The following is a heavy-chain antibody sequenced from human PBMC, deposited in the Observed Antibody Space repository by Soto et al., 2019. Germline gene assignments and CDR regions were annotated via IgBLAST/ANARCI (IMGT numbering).Heavy chain of an antibody. CDR2: IKSWTDGGRV. V-gene: IGHV3-15*02. CDR1: GFTFNSAW. CDR3: ATWRREKSCTSVSCYGDGAY. J-gene: IGHJ4*02. Sequence: EVPLVESGGALVKPGESLTLSCAASGFTFNSAWMTWVRQAPGKGLEWVGRIKSWTDGGRVDTAAPVKGRITISSEDSKNAFYLQMNSLKSDDSAVYYVATWRREKSCTSVSCYGDGAYWGQGTLVTVSS. D-gene: IGHD2-2*01.